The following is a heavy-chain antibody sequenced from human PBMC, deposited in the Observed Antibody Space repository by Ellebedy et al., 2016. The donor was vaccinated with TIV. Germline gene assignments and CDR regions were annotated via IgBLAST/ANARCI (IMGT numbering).Heavy chain of an antibody. CDR3: ARSRRPDPTPQSYFFDY. CDR1: GYTSRDYA. V-gene: IGHV3-49*03. Sequence: PGGSLRLSCSPSGYTSRDYAETWFRQVQGKELERVGFIRNKDYGATTRYAASVEGRFSISRDDSYSIAYLHMNNLKTEDTAVYFSARSRRPDPTPQSYFFDYWGPGTLVIVSS. J-gene: IGHJ4*02. D-gene: IGHD1-14*01. CDR2: IRNKDYGATT.